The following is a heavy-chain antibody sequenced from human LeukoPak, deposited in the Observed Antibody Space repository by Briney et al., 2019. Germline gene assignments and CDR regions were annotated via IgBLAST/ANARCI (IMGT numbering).Heavy chain of an antibody. CDR1: GGSFSGYY. V-gene: IGHV4-34*01. D-gene: IGHD2-2*01. Sequence: KTSETLSLTCAVYGGSFSGYYWSWIRQPPGKGLEWIGEINHSGSTNYNPSLKSRVTISVDTSKNQFSLKLSSVTAADTAVYYCARGVRQAAIFRCDPWGRGRLLSVSS. CDR3: ARGVRQAAIFRCDP. J-gene: IGHJ5*02. CDR2: INHSGST.